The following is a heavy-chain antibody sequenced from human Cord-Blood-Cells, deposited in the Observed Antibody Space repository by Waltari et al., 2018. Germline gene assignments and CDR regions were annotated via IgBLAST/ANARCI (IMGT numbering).Heavy chain of an antibody. Sequence: EVQLVESGGGLVQPGGSLRLSCAASGFTFSSYWMSWVRQAPGKGVEWVAKIKQDGSGKYDVDSVKGRFTISRDNAKNSLYLQMNSPRAEDTAVYYCAREGITGTSFDYWGQGTLVTVSS. CDR2: IKQDGSGK. D-gene: IGHD1-20*01. CDR1: GFTFSSYW. J-gene: IGHJ4*02. CDR3: AREGITGTSFDY. V-gene: IGHV3-7*01.